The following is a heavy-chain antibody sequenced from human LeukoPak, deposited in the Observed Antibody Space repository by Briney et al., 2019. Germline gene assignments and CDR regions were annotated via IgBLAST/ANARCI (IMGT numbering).Heavy chain of an antibody. V-gene: IGHV4-59*01. CDR2: IYYSGST. J-gene: IGHJ4*02. Sequence: SETLSLTCTVSGGSISRYYWSWIRQPPGKGLEWIGYIYYSGSTNYTPSLKSRVTISVDTSKNQFSLKLSSVTAADTAVYYCARMRGTTLFDYWGQGTLVTVSS. CDR3: ARMRGTTLFDY. CDR1: GGSISRYY. D-gene: IGHD2/OR15-2a*01.